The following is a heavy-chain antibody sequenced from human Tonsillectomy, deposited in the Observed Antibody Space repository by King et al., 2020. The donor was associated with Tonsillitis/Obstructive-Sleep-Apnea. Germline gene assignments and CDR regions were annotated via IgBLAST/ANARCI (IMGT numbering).Heavy chain of an antibody. CDR3: ASRRGVEGDXXGVVXASTXXXYSXXYGMDX. V-gene: IGHV1-2*02. D-gene: IGHD2-2*01. CDR1: GYTFTGYY. CDR2: INPNSGGT. J-gene: IGHJ6*02. Sequence: VQLVESGAEVKKPGASVKVSCKASGYTFTGYYMHWVRQAPGQGLEWMGWINPNSGGTNYAQKFQGRVTMTRDTSISTAYMELSRLRSDDTALYYCASRRGVEGDXXGVVXASTXXXYSXXYGMDXLGXGTTFTVSS.